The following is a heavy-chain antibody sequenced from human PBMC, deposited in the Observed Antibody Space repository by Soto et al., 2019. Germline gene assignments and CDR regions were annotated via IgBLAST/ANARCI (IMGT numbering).Heavy chain of an antibody. Sequence: GGSLRLSCAASGFTFSSYGMHWVRQAPGKGLEWVAVIWYDGSNKYYADSVKGRFTISRDNAKNSLYLQMNSLRDEDTAVYYCARGYDFWSGYGESDYWGQGTLVTVSS. J-gene: IGHJ4*02. D-gene: IGHD3-3*01. V-gene: IGHV3-33*01. CDR1: GFTFSSYG. CDR2: IWYDGSNK. CDR3: ARGYDFWSGYGESDY.